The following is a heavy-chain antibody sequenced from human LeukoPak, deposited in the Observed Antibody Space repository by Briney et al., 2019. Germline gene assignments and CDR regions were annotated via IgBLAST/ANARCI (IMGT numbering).Heavy chain of an antibody. CDR1: GFIFRNYV. D-gene: IGHD3-10*01. Sequence: GGSLRLSCAASGFIFRNYVIHWVRQAPGKGLEWVAVTSSDLNVKLYADSVKGRFTISRDNSRSTLYLQMNSLRPEDTAIYYCAREGYYGSGSPPSLYFDYWGQGTLVTVSS. CDR3: AREGYYGSGSPPSLYFDY. J-gene: IGHJ4*02. V-gene: IGHV3-30-3*01. CDR2: TSSDLNVK.